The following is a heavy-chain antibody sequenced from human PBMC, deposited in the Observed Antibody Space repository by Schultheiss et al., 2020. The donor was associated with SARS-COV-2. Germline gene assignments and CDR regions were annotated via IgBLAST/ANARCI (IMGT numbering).Heavy chain of an antibody. J-gene: IGHJ5*02. CDR1: GTSISSYY. Sequence: SETLSLTCTVSGTSISSYYWSWIRQPPGKGLEWIGSIYHTGSTYYNPSLKSRVTISADTSKNQFSLRLSSVTAADTAVYYCARGATYYDFWRVGFDPWGQGTLVTVSS. D-gene: IGHD3-3*01. V-gene: IGHV4-38-2*02. CDR3: ARGATYYDFWRVGFDP. CDR2: IYHTGST.